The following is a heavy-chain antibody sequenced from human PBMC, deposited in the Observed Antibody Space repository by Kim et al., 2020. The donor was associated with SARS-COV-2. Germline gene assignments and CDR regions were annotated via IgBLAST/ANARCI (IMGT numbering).Heavy chain of an antibody. J-gene: IGHJ5*02. Sequence: GGSLRLSCAASGFTFSGSAVHWVRQPSGKGLEWVGRIRTKPNSYATTYAASVRGRFTFSRDDSKNTAYLQMNSLRVDDTAVYYCASEGEVYDHDHWGRGTLVTVSS. CDR3: ASEGEVYDHDH. V-gene: IGHV3-73*01. CDR1: GFTFSGSA. D-gene: IGHD5-12*01. CDR2: IRTKPNSYAT.